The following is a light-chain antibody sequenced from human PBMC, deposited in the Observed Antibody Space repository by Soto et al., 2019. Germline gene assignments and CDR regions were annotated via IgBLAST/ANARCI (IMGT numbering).Light chain of an antibody. CDR3: QQYNNWPRA. J-gene: IGKJ1*01. CDR2: GAS. V-gene: IGKV3-15*01. CDR1: QSVSSN. Sequence: DILITQSPATLSVSPGEGATLSCRASQSVSSNLAWYQHRPGQAPRLLIYGASTGATGVPARFSGSWSGTECTLTISCLQSEDVALYYCQQYNNWPRALGQGTIVDIK.